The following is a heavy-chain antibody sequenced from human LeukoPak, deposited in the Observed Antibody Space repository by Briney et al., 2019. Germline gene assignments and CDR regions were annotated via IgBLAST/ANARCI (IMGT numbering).Heavy chain of an antibody. CDR1: GYTFTSYA. Sequence: ASVKVSCQASGYTFTSYAMHWVRQAPAPRLEWMGWINAGNGNTKYSQKFQGRVTITRATSASTAYMELSSLRSEDTAVYYCARGPQLLWFGELPGPLDYWGQGTMVTVSS. CDR2: INAGNGNT. V-gene: IGHV1-3*01. D-gene: IGHD3-10*01. CDR3: ARGPQLLWFGELPGPLDY. J-gene: IGHJ4*02.